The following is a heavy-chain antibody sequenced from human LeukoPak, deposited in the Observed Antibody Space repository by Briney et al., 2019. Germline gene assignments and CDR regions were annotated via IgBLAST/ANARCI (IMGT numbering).Heavy chain of an antibody. CDR1: GFTFSSYG. CDR2: ISYDGSNK. J-gene: IGHJ4*02. V-gene: IGHV3-30*19. CDR3: ARTLAARYSGNRNAAYFDY. D-gene: IGHD1-26*01. Sequence: GGSLRLSCAASGFTFSSYGMHWVRQAPGKGLEWVAVISYDGSNKYYADSVKGRFTISRDNSKNTLYLQMNSLRAEDTAVYYCARTLAARYSGNRNAAYFDYWGQGTLVTVSS.